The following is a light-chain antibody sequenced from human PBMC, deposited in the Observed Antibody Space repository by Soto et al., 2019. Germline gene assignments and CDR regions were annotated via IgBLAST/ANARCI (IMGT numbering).Light chain of an antibody. CDR2: DDS. Sequence: SYVLTQPPSVSVAPGQTASITCGGNNIGDKSVHWYQQKPGQAPVLVVHDDSDRPSGIPERFSGSNSGNTDTLTISRVEGGDEADYYCQVRDSSSDHVVFGGGTQLTVL. J-gene: IGLJ2*01. CDR1: NIGDKS. CDR3: QVRDSSSDHVV. V-gene: IGLV3-21*02.